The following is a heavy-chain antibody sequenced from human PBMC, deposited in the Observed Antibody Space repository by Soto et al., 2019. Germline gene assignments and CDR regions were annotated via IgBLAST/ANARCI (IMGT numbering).Heavy chain of an antibody. CDR1: GASISGFY. D-gene: IGHD1-1*01. Sequence: KPSETLSLTCTVSGASISGFYWSWIRKSAGKGLEWIGRIYATGTTDYNPSLKSRVMMSVDTSKKQFSLKLRSVTAADTAVYYCVRDGTKTLRDWFDPCGQGISVTVPQ. J-gene: IGHJ5*02. V-gene: IGHV4-4*07. CDR3: VRDGTKTLRDWFDP. CDR2: IYATGTT.